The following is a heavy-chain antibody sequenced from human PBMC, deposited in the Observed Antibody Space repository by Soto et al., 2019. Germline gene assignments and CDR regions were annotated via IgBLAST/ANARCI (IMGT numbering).Heavy chain of an antibody. V-gene: IGHV4-61*03. CDR2: IYYSGST. J-gene: IGHJ4*01. CDR1: GGSVSSGSYY. Sequence: SETLSLTCTVSGGSVSSGSYYWSWIRQPPGKGLEWIGYIYYSGSTNYNPSFKSRVTISVDTSKNHFSLNLTSVTAADTAAYYCARLQLLPSYFDFWGHGTLVTVSS. D-gene: IGHD2-2*01. CDR3: ARLQLLPSYFDF.